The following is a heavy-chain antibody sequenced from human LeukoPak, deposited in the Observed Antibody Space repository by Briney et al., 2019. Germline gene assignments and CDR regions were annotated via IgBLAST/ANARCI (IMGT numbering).Heavy chain of an antibody. V-gene: IGHV4-59*01. CDR3: ARGGLSYYYMDV. J-gene: IGHJ6*03. CDR1: GGSISGFY. Sequence: PSGTLSLTCTVSGGSISGFYWSWIRQPPGKGLEWIGYMSNNGATNYNPSLKSRVTISVDTSKNQFSLKLSSVTAADTAVYYCARGGLSYYYMDVWGKGTTVTVSS. CDR2: MSNNGAT.